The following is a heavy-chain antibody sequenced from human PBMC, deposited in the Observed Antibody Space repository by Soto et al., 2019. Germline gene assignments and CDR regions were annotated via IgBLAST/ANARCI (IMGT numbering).Heavy chain of an antibody. CDR2: INHSGST. CDR1: GGSFSGYY. CDR3: ARRRSSTENDY. Sequence: PSETLSLTCAVYGGSFSGYYWSWIRQPPGKGLEWIGEINHSGSTNYNPSLKSRVTISVDTSKNQFSLKLSSVTAADTAVYYCARRRSSTENDYWGQGTLVTVSS. D-gene: IGHD6-13*01. V-gene: IGHV4-34*01. J-gene: IGHJ4*02.